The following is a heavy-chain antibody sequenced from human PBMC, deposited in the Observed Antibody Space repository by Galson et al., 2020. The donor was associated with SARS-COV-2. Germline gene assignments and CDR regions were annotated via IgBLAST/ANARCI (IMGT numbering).Heavy chain of an antibody. J-gene: IGHJ6*03. V-gene: IGHV4-59*01. D-gene: IGHD3-3*01. CDR3: ARSTEYYDLWSGYYGPDYMDV. CDR2: IYYSGST. Sequence: SETLSLTCTVSGGSISSYYWSWIRQPPGKGLEWIGYIYYSGSTNYNPSLKSRVTISVDTSKNQFSLKLSSVTAADTAVYYCARSTEYYDLWSGYYGPDYMDVWGKGTTVTVSS. CDR1: GGSISSYY.